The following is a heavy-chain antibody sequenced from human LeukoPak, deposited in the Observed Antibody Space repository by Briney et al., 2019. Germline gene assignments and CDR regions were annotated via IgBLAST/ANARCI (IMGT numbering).Heavy chain of an antibody. V-gene: IGHV1-2*02. CDR2: INPNSGGT. CDR1: GYTFTGYY. J-gene: IGHJ3*02. Sequence: ASVKVSCKASGYTFTGYYMHWVRQAPGQGLEWMGWINPNSGGTNYAQKFQGRVTMTRDTSISTAYMELSRLRSDGTAVYYCARDGTGYDAFDIWGQGTMVTVSS. D-gene: IGHD1-7*01. CDR3: ARDGTGYDAFDI.